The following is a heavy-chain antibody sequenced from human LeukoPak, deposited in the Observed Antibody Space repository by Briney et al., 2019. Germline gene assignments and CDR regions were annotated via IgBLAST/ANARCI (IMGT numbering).Heavy chain of an antibody. CDR3: TRGAFYFDY. V-gene: IGHV3-49*04. Sequence: GGSLRLSCTTSGFTFGDYAMSWVRQAPGKGLEWVGFIRNKAYGGTTEYAASVKGRFTISRDDSKSIAYLQMNSLKTEDTAVYYCTRGAFYFDYWGQGTLVTVPS. J-gene: IGHJ4*02. CDR2: IRNKAYGGTT. CDR1: GFTFGDYA.